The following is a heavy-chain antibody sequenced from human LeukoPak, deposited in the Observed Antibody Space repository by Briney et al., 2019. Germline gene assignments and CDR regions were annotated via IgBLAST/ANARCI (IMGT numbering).Heavy chain of an antibody. D-gene: IGHD6-19*01. J-gene: IGHJ6*02. Sequence: GGSLRLSCAASGFTFSSYAMSWVRQAPGKGLEWVSAISGSGGSTYYADSVKGRFTISRDNSKNTLYLQMNSLRAEDTAVYYCAKDSYSSGWYSYYYYYGMDVWGQGTTVTVSS. V-gene: IGHV3-23*01. CDR1: GFTFSSYA. CDR2: ISGSGGST. CDR3: AKDSYSSGWYSYYYYYGMDV.